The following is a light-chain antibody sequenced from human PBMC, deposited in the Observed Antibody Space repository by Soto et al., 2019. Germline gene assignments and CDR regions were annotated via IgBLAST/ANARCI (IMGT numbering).Light chain of an antibody. CDR3: QQYNNWPPIT. Sequence: EIVLTQSPRTLSVSPGERATVACRASQSVSSNLAWYQQKPGQAPRLLIYGASTRATGIPARFSGSGSGTEFTLTISSLQSEDFAVYYCQQYNNWPPITFGQGTRLEIK. J-gene: IGKJ5*01. CDR2: GAS. CDR1: QSVSSN. V-gene: IGKV3-15*01.